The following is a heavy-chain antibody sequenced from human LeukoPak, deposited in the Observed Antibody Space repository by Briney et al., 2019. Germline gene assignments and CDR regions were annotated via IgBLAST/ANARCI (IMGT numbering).Heavy chain of an antibody. J-gene: IGHJ4*02. CDR3: ARRYGSGSSGTFDY. CDR2: IYYSGST. CDR1: GGSISSYY. V-gene: IGHV4-59*01. Sequence: TSETLSLTCTVSGGSISSYYWSWIRQPPGKGMEWNAYIYYSGSTNYNPSLKSRVTISVDTSKNQFSLKLSSVTAADTAVYYCARRYGSGSSGTFDYWGQGTLVTVSS. D-gene: IGHD3-10*01.